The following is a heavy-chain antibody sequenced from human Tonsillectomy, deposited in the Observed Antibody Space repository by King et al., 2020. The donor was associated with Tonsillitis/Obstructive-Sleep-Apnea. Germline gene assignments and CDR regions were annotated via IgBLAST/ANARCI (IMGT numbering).Heavy chain of an antibody. J-gene: IGHJ4*02. CDR1: GGSISSYY. V-gene: IGHV4-59*01. D-gene: IGHD3-3*01. Sequence: VQLQESGPGLVKPSETLSLTCTVSGGSISSYYCSWIRQPPGKGLEWIGYIYYSGSTNYNPSLKSRVTISVDTSKNQFSLKLSSVTAADTAVYYCARGKGRRFLEWLPYYFDYWGQGTLVTVSS. CDR2: IYYSGST. CDR3: ARGKGRRFLEWLPYYFDY.